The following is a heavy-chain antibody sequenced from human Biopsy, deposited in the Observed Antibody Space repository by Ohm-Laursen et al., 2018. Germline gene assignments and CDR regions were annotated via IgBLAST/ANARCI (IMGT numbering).Heavy chain of an antibody. CDR1: GGSVRSGSYY. Sequence: SQTLSLTCTVSGGSVRSGSYYWSWLRQPPGKALEWIGYIYFNGNTNYNPSVRGRVTISVDTSRNQFSLNLTSVTAADTAVYYCARHPTGFWFDPWGQGTLVIVSS. J-gene: IGHJ5*02. V-gene: IGHV4-61*01. CDR3: ARHPTGFWFDP. CDR2: IYFNGNT.